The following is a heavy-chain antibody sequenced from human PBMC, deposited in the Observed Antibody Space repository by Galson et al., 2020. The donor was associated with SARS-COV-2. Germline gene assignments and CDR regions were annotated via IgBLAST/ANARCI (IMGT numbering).Heavy chain of an antibody. J-gene: IGHJ4*02. Sequence: GGSLRLSCAASGFIFSDHFMDWVRQPPGKGLEWVARVRNNYNTEYAASVRGRFTVSRDDSRNSLYLQMNSLRVKDTARYFCVRDYSCLGRDWGQGTLVTVTS. V-gene: IGHV3-72*01. CDR2: VRNNYNT. D-gene: IGHD2-15*01. CDR1: GFIFSDHF. CDR3: VRDYSCLGRD.